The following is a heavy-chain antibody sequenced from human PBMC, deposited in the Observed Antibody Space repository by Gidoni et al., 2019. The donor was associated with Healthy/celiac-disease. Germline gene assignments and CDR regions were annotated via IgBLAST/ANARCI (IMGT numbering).Heavy chain of an antibody. CDR2: INAGNGNT. CDR1: GYTFTSYA. D-gene: IGHD3-3*01. V-gene: IGHV1-3*01. Sequence: QVQLVQSGAEVKKPGASVKVSCKASGYTFTSYAMHWVRQAPGQRLEWMGWINAGNGNTKYSQKFQGRVTITRDTSASTAYMELSSLRSEDTAVYYCARTPIFGYYYYGMDVWGQGTTVTVSS. CDR3: ARTPIFGYYYYGMDV. J-gene: IGHJ6*02.